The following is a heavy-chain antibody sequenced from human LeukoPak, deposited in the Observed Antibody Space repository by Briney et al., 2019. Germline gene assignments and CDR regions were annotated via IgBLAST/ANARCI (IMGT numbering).Heavy chain of an antibody. J-gene: IGHJ4*02. CDR1: GFTVSSNY. D-gene: IGHD5-18*01. CDR2: IYSGGST. V-gene: IGHV3-53*01. Sequence: PGGSLRLSCAASGFTVSSNYMSWVRQAPGKGLEWVSVIYSGGSTYYADSVKGRFTISRDNSKNTLYLQMNSLRAEDTAVYYCASDVDTATFDYWGQGTLVTVSS. CDR3: ASDVDTATFDY.